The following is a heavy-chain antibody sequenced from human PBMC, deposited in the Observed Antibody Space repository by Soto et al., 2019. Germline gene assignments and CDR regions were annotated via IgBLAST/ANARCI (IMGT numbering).Heavy chain of an antibody. CDR1: GFTFSRYD. V-gene: IGHV3-23*01. D-gene: IGHD4-17*01. CDR2: ISGSGGST. Sequence: EVQLLESGGGLVQPGGSLRLSCAASGFTFSRYDMSWVRQAPAKGLEWVSAISGSGGSTYYADSVKGRFSIARDNSKNTVYLQMNSLRGEDTAVYYCAKDRGDYGDPTDFWGQGTLVTVSS. J-gene: IGHJ4*02. CDR3: AKDRGDYGDPTDF.